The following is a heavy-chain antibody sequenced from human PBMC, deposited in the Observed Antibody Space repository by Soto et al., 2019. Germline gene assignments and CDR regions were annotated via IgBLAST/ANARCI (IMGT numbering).Heavy chain of an antibody. CDR3: ASRRGDGYFEY. CDR2: ISSDGSSR. V-gene: IGHV3-30*04. J-gene: IGHJ4*02. CDR1: GFTFSTYA. Sequence: QVQLVESGGGVVQPGRSLRLSCAASGFTFSTYAMYWVRQAPGKGLEWLAFISSDGSSRYYADSVKGQFTISRDNSKNTLYLQMSSLRAEDTAVYYCASRRGDGYFEYWGQGTLVTVSS. D-gene: IGHD2-21*01.